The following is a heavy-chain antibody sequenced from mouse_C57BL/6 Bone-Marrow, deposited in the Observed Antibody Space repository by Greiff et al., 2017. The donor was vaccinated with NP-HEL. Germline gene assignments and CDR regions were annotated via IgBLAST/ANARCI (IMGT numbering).Heavy chain of an antibody. CDR2: IHPNSGST. Sequence: VQLQQPGAELVKPGASVKLSCKASGYTFTSYWMHWVKQRPGQGLEWIGMIHPNSGSTNYNEKFTSKATLTVDKSSSTAYMQRSSLTSEDSAVYYCATTVVATRGYFDVWGTGTTVTVSS. V-gene: IGHV1-64*01. D-gene: IGHD1-1*01. CDR1: GYTFTSYW. J-gene: IGHJ1*03. CDR3: ATTVVATRGYFDV.